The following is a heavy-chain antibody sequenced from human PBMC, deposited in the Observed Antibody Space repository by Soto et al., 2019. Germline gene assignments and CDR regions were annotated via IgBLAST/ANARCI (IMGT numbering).Heavy chain of an antibody. D-gene: IGHD2-8*01. J-gene: IGHJ4*02. Sequence: SETLSLTCPVSGGSISSSSYYWGWIRQPPGKGLEWIGSIYYSGSTYYNPSLKSRVTISVDTSKNQFSLKLSSVTAAAAAVYYCARHFVLIVYAIDYGGQGTLVTVSS. CDR2: IYYSGST. CDR1: GGSISSSSYY. V-gene: IGHV4-39*01. CDR3: ARHFVLIVYAIDY.